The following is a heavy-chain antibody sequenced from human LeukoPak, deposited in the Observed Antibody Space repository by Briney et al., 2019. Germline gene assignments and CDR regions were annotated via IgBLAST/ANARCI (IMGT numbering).Heavy chain of an antibody. Sequence: GESLRISCKGSGYSFTSYWISWVRQMPGKGLEWVGRIDPSDSYTNYSPSFQGHVTISADKSISTAYLQWSSLKASDTAMYYCARPKVVHPLLFDYWGQGTLVTVSS. V-gene: IGHV5-10-1*01. CDR3: ARPKVVHPLLFDY. CDR1: GYSFTSYW. J-gene: IGHJ4*02. CDR2: IDPSDSYT. D-gene: IGHD3-22*01.